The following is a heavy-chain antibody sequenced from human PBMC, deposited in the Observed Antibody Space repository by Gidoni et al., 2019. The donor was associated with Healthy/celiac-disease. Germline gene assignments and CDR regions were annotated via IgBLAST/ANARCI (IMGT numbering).Heavy chain of an antibody. CDR1: GFTFDDYA. CDR2: ISWNSGSI. D-gene: IGHD3-22*01. Sequence: EVQLVESGGGLVQPGRSLRLSCAASGFTFDDYAMHWVRQAPGKGLEWVSGISWNSGSIGYADSVKGRFTISRDNAKNSLYLQMNSLRAEDTALYYCAKAAGSSGYLAFGAFDIWGQGTMVTVSS. J-gene: IGHJ3*02. V-gene: IGHV3-9*01. CDR3: AKAAGSSGYLAFGAFDI.